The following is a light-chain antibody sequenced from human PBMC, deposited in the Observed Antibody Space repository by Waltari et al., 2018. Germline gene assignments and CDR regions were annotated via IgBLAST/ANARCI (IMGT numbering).Light chain of an antibody. Sequence: QSVLTQPPSVSAFPGHKVTISCSGGPSTIGNNGVSRYRQLPGSVPELLIYETNGRPTGTPDRFSASKSGTSATLDITGLQPGDEADYYCGTWDSSMAVWLFGGGTKLIV. V-gene: IGLV1-51*02. J-gene: IGLJ3*02. CDR3: GTWDSSMAVWL. CDR2: ETN. CDR1: PSTIGNNG.